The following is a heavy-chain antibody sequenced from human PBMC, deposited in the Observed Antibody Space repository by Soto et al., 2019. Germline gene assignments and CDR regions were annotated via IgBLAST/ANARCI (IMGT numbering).Heavy chain of an antibody. CDR1: GFTFSSYA. V-gene: IGHV3-23*01. D-gene: IGHD6-19*01. CDR3: AKSKGGLYSSGWLLH. Sequence: GGSLRLSCAASGFTFSSYAMSWVRQAPGKGLEWVSAISGSGGSTYYADSVKGRFTISRDNSKNTLYLQMNSLRAEDTAVYYCAKSKGGLYSSGWLLHWGQGTLVTVSS. J-gene: IGHJ4*02. CDR2: ISGSGGST.